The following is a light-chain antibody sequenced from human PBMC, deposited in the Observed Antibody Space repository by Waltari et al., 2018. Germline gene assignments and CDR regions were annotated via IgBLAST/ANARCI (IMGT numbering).Light chain of an antibody. Sequence: QSALTQPASVSGSPGQSITISCTGTSSHVGGYHSVSWYQQHPGKAPKFMIYDVSKRPSGVSNRFSGSKSGNTASLTISGLQAEDEADYYCSSYTSSSTWVFGGGTKLTVL. CDR2: DVS. V-gene: IGLV2-14*01. CDR3: SSYTSSSTWV. CDR1: SSHVGGYHS. J-gene: IGLJ3*02.